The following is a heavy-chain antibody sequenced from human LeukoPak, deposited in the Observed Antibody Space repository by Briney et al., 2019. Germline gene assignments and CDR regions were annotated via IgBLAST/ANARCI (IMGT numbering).Heavy chain of an antibody. CDR1: GGSFSGYY. Sequence: SETLSLTCAVYGGSFSGYYWSWIRQPPGKGLEWIGEINHSGSTNYNPSLKSRVTISVDTSKNQFSLKLSSVTAADTAVYYCARGPAPDYYDSSGYFHWGQGTLVTVSS. V-gene: IGHV4-34*01. J-gene: IGHJ4*02. D-gene: IGHD3-22*01. CDR2: INHSGST. CDR3: ARGPAPDYYDSSGYFH.